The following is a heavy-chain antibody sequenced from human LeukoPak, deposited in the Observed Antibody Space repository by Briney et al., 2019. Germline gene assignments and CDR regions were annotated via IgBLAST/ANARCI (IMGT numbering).Heavy chain of an antibody. D-gene: IGHD6-13*01. CDR2: IYYSGST. Sequence: SETLSLTYTVSGGSISSYYWSWIRQPAGKGLEWIGYIYYSGSTNYNPSLKSRVTISVDTSKNQFSLKLSSVTAADTAVYYRARHYRGIYGIAAAGTWYFDLWGRGTLVTVSS. J-gene: IGHJ2*01. CDR1: GGSISSYY. CDR3: ARHYRGIYGIAAAGTWYFDL. V-gene: IGHV4-59*08.